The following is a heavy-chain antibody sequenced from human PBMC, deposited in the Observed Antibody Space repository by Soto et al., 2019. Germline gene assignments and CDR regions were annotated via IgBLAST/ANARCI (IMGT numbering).Heavy chain of an antibody. V-gene: IGHV4-39*01. J-gene: IGHJ6*03. Sequence: SETLSLTCTVSGGSISSSSYYWGWIRQPPGKGLEWIGSIYYSGSTYYNPPLKSRVTISVDTSKNQFSLKLSSVTAADTAVYYCARHGGVVPAATPYYYYYYMDVWGKGTTVTVSS. CDR1: GGSISSSSYY. CDR3: ARHGGVVPAATPYYYYYYMDV. CDR2: IYYSGST. D-gene: IGHD2-2*02.